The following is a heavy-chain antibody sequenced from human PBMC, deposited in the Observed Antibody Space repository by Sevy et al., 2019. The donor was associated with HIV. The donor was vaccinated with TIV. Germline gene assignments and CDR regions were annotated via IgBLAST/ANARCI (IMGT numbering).Heavy chain of an antibody. J-gene: IGHJ4*02. CDR2: INHSGST. CDR1: GGSFSGYY. V-gene: IGHV4-34*01. Sequence: SETLSLTCAVYGGSFSGYYWSWIRQPPGKGLEWIGEINHSGSTNYNPSLKSRVTISVDTSKNQFSLKLSSVTAADTAVYYCARFRGSKEGNTVTFDYWGQGTLVTVSS. D-gene: IGHD4-17*01. CDR3: ARFRGSKEGNTVTFDY.